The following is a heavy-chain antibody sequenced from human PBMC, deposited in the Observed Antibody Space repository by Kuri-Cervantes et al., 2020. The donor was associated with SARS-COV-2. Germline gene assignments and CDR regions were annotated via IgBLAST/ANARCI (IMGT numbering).Heavy chain of an antibody. V-gene: IGHV3-48*02. CDR1: GFTFSTYS. Sequence: GGSLRLSCAASGFTFSTYSMNWVRQAPGKGLEWVSYIGGSHRTISYADSVKGRFTISRDNAKNSVYLQMNSLRDEDTAVYYCARDRLWAFDIWGQGTMVTVSS. CDR2: IGGSHRTI. CDR3: ARDRLWAFDI. J-gene: IGHJ3*02.